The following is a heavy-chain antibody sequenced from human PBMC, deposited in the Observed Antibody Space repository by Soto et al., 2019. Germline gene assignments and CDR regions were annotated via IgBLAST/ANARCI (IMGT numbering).Heavy chain of an antibody. Sequence: PSETLSLTCTVSGGSISIGGYDWTWIRQHPGKGLEWIGNIYYSGSTYYNPSLKGRLTISVDTSKNQFSLSLNSVTAADTAVYYCARLKLGHGSPPSNYNGLDVWGQWTTVTVS. D-gene: IGHD1-7*01. CDR1: GGSISIGGYD. CDR2: IYYSGST. CDR3: ARLKLGHGSPPSNYNGLDV. V-gene: IGHV4-31*03. J-gene: IGHJ6*02.